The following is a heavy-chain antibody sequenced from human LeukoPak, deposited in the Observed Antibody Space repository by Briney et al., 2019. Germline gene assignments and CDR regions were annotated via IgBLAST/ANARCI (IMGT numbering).Heavy chain of an antibody. J-gene: IGHJ2*01. CDR1: GFTVSSNY. CDR2: IYKAGST. Sequence: PGGSPRLSCAASGFTVSSNYMNWVRQAPGRGPEWVSVIYKAGSTFYADSVKGRFTMSGDNSKNTLYLQMNSLRAEDTAVYYCARVLLDTNGDQYWYYDLWGRGTLVTVSS. CDR3: ARVLLDTNGDQYWYYDL. D-gene: IGHD2-8*01. V-gene: IGHV3-53*01.